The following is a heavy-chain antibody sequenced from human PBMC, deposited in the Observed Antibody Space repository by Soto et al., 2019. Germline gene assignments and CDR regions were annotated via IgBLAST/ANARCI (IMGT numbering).Heavy chain of an antibody. CDR2: IYFSGST. V-gene: IGHV4-39*01. CDR3: ARHGSY. CDR1: GVSISSSSYY. J-gene: IGHJ4*02. Sequence: SETLSLTCTVSGVSISSSSYYWGWIRQTPGKGLEWIGTIYFSGSTYYNPSLKSRVTISVDRSKNQFSLNLTSVTAADTALYYCARHGSYWGPGTLVTSP.